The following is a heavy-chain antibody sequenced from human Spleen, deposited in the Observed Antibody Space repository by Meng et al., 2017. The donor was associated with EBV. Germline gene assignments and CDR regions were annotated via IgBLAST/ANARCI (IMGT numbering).Heavy chain of an antibody. V-gene: IGHV4-30-4*01. J-gene: IGHJ4*02. CDR2: ISNIGRT. CDR3: ARDVGRDYFDP. Sequence: QVQLQESGRGLVEPSQTLSLTCTVSGGSLSTGGYYWSWIRQPPGKGLEWIGYISNIGRTYYNPSLKSRVTISVDTSKKQFSLKLSSVTAADTAVYYCARDVGRDYFDPWGRGTLVTVSS. CDR1: GGSLSTGGYY.